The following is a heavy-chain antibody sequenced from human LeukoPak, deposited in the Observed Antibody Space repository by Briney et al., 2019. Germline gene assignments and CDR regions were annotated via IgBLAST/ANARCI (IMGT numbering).Heavy chain of an antibody. Sequence: GGSLRLSCATSGFPFETNAMSWVRQAPGKGLEWVATISNTETFYADSVTGGFTISRDNSKNTVNLQMNRLRVEDTAIYYCAKDWIQFNRVFDCFDSWGQGTLVTVSS. CDR1: GFPFETNA. J-gene: IGHJ4*02. V-gene: IGHV3-23*01. D-gene: IGHD5-18*01. CDR2: ISNTET. CDR3: AKDWIQFNRVFDCFDS.